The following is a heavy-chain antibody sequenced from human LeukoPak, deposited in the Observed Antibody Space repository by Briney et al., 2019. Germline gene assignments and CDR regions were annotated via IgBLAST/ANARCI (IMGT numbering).Heavy chain of an antibody. D-gene: IGHD6-13*01. V-gene: IGHV4-59*08. Sequence: PSETLSLTCTVSGGSFSSYYWSWIRQPPGKGLEWIGYIYYSGSTNYNPSLKSRVTISVDTSKNQFSLKLSSVTAADTAVYYCVRNAYSSSWYDAFDIWGQGTMVTVSS. CDR3: VRNAYSSSWYDAFDI. CDR2: IYYSGST. J-gene: IGHJ3*02. CDR1: GGSFSSYY.